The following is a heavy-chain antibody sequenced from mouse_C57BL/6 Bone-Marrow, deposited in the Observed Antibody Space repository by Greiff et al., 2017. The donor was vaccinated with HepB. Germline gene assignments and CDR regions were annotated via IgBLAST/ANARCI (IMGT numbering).Heavy chain of an antibody. D-gene: IGHD2-3*01. CDR1: GYAFSSSW. CDR3: ARRGFYDGYLFDY. J-gene: IGHJ2*01. Sequence: VQLQQSGPELVKPGASVKISCKASGYAFSSSWMNWVKQRPGKGLEWIGRIYPGDGDTNYNGKFTGKATLTADKSSSTAYMQLSSLTSEDSAVYFCARRGFYDGYLFDYWGQGTTLTVSS. V-gene: IGHV1-82*01. CDR2: IYPGDGDT.